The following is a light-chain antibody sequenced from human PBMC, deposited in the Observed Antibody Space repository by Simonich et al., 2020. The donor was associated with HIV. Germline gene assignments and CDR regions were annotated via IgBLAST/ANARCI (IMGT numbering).Light chain of an antibody. Sequence: IQLTQSPSFLSASVGDRVTITCRASQGFSSYLAWYQQKSGIAPKLLIYAASSLQSGVPSRFSGSGSGTDFTLTISSLQPEDFATYYCLQDYTYPLTFGGGTKVEI. V-gene: IGKV1-6*01. J-gene: IGKJ4*01. CDR2: AAS. CDR1: QGFSSY. CDR3: LQDYTYPLT.